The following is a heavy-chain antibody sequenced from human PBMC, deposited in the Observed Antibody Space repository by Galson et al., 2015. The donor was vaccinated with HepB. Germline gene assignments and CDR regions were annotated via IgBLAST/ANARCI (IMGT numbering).Heavy chain of an antibody. V-gene: IGHV1-8*01. CDR3: ARGRITYYDSSGHLFYYDYGMDV. J-gene: IGHJ6*02. CDR2: MNPNSGNT. Sequence: SVKVSCKASGYTFISYDINWVRQASGQGLEWMGWMNPNSGNTGYAQKFQGRVTMTRNTSSSAAYMELSSLRSEDTAVYYCARGRITYYDSSGHLFYYDYGMDVWGQGTTVTVSS. D-gene: IGHD3-22*01. CDR1: GYTFISYD.